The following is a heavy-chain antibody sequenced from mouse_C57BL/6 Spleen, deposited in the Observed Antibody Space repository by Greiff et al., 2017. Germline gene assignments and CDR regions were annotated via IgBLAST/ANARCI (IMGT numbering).Heavy chain of an antibody. CDR3: AKTGSSSLYAMDY. D-gene: IGHD1-1*01. J-gene: IGHJ4*01. CDR1: GFSLTSYG. Sequence: VKVEESGPGLVAPSQSLSITCTVSGFSLTSYGVDWVRQPPGKGLEWLGVIWGGGSTNYNSAPMSRLSISKDNSKSQLFLKMNSLQTDDTAMYYCAKTGSSSLYAMDYWGQGTSVTVSS. CDR2: IWGGGST. V-gene: IGHV2-9*01.